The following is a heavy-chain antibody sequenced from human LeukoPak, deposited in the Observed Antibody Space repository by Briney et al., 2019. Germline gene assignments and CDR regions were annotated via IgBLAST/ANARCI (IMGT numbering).Heavy chain of an antibody. CDR2: ISSSSSYI. V-gene: IGHV3-21*01. CDR3: ASAFAYYYDSSGYGDY. D-gene: IGHD3-22*01. CDR1: GFTFSSYS. Sequence: GGSLRLSCEASGFTFSSYSMNWVRQAPGKGLEWVSSISSSSSYIYYADSVKGRFTISRDNAKNSLYLQMNSLRAEDTAVYYCASAFAYYYDSSGYGDYWGQGTLVTVSS. J-gene: IGHJ4*02.